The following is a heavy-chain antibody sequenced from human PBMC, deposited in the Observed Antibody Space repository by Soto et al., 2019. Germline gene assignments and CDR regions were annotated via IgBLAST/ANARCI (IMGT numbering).Heavy chain of an antibody. J-gene: IGHJ4*02. Sequence: SETLSLTCTVSGGSISSYYWSWIRQPPGKGLEWIGYIYYSGSTNYNPSLKSRVTISVDTSKNQFSLKLSSVTAADTAVYYCARHHLPYDFWSGYPTDSWGQGTLVTVPS. CDR1: GGSISSYY. CDR3: ARHHLPYDFWSGYPTDS. D-gene: IGHD3-3*01. V-gene: IGHV4-59*08. CDR2: IYYSGST.